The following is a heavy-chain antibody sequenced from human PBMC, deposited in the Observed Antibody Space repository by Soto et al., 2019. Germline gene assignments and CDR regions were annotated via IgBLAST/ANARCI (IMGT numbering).Heavy chain of an antibody. CDR3: AAGEASSRNLAPYYLDF. CDR2: IHYSGTT. D-gene: IGHD6-13*01. Sequence: SETLSLTCAVSGGSMRNYFWTWIRQPPGKGLEWIGYIHYSGTTSFFPSYNPSLRSRVTISEDTSKNQFSLKLLSVTTADTAVYFCAAGEASSRNLAPYYLDFWGQGTLVTVSS. J-gene: IGHJ4*02. CDR1: GGSMRNYF. V-gene: IGHV4-59*01.